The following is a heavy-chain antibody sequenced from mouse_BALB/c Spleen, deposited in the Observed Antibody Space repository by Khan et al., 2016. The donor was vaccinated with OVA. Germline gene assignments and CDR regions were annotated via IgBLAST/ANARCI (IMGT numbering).Heavy chain of an antibody. J-gene: IGHJ3*01. CDR3: TSAGYRAFAY. CDR2: IFPGNNDT. Sequence: VQLKQSGTVLARPGASVKMSCKASGYIFTSYWMHWVKQRPGQGLEWIGGIFPGNNDTNYNQKIKDRAKLTAVTSASTANMELSSLSNADSEVNDCTSAGYRAFAYWGQGTLVTVSA. V-gene: IGHV1-5*01. CDR1: GYIFTSYW. D-gene: IGHD3-3*01.